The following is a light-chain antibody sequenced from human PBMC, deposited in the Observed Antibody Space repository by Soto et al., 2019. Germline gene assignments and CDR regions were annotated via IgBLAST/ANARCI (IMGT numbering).Light chain of an antibody. V-gene: IGKV1-9*01. CDR3: QQVNSYPIS. CDR2: AAS. J-gene: IGKJ5*01. CDR1: QGISNS. Sequence: DIHLTQSPSFLSASVGDRVIITCRASQGISNSLAWYQQKPGKAPKLLIYAASTLQSGVPSRFSGSGSGTELTLTISSLQPEHVATYYCQQVNSYPISFGQGTRLEIK.